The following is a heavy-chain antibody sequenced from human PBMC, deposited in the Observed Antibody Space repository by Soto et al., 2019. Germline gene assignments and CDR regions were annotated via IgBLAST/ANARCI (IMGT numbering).Heavy chain of an antibody. V-gene: IGHV4-4*07. CDR3: AREGIWFKGGYCTDGVCYGNWCDT. CDR2: FYTSGST. CDR1: GGSISSYY. D-gene: IGHD2-8*01. J-gene: IGHJ5*02. Sequence: KPSETLSLTCTVSGGSISSYYWSWIRQAAGKGLEWIGHFYTSGSTNYNPSLKSRVTMSLDTSKNQFSLKLGSVTAADTGVYYCAREGIWFKGGYCTDGVCYGNWCDTWGQGTLVTVSS.